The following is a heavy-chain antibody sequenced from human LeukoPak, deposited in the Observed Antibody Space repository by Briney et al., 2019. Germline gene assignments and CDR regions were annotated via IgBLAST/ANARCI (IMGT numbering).Heavy chain of an antibody. CDR1: GGSISGYY. CDR2: VSYSGNT. CDR3: ARAGRFTSGRSYFFDN. J-gene: IGHJ4*02. V-gene: IGHV4-59*13. D-gene: IGHD3-3*01. Sequence: PSETLSLTCSVSGGSISGYYWSWIRQPPGKELEWIAYVSYSGNTNYTPSLKNRVSISVDTSKNRFSLQLRSVTAADTAFYYCARAGRFTSGRSYFFDNWGQGTLVTVS.